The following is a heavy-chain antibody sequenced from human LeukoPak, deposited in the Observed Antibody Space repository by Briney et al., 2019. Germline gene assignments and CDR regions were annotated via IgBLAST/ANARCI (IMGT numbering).Heavy chain of an antibody. CDR1: GFTVSRKY. D-gene: IGHD3-9*01. J-gene: IGHJ4*02. V-gene: IGHV3-49*04. CDR3: TREKRYFDWFQADY. CDR2: IRNKAYGGTA. Sequence: GSLRLSCAASGFTVSRKYMSWVRQAPGKGLEWVGFIRNKAYGGTAEYAASVKGRFTISRDDSKTIAYLQMNSLKTEDTAVYYCTREKRYFDWFQADYWGQGTLVTVSS.